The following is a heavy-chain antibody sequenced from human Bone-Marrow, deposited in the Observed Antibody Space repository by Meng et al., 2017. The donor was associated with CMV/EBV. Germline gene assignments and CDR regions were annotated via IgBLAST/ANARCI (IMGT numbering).Heavy chain of an antibody. Sequence: SCAASGFTFSSYSMNWVRQAPGKGLEWVSSISSSSSYIYYADSVKGRFTISRDNAKNSLYLQMNSLRAEDTAVYYCARDPYSGSYLGYWGQGTLVTVSS. J-gene: IGHJ4*02. D-gene: IGHD1-26*01. CDR3: ARDPYSGSYLGY. CDR2: ISSSSSYI. CDR1: GFTFSSYS. V-gene: IGHV3-21*01.